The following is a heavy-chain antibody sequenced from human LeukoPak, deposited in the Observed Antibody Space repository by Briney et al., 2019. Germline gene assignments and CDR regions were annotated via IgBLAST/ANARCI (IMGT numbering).Heavy chain of an antibody. D-gene: IGHD2-15*01. CDR2: ITSSGTYI. CDR3: AREVVVVVAATPRNWFDP. J-gene: IGHJ5*02. CDR1: GFTFNNYN. V-gene: IGHV3-21*01. Sequence: GGSLRLSCAASGFTFNNYNMNWVRQAPGRALEWVSSITSSGTYIFYADSVKGRFTISRDNAKNSLYLQMNSLRAEDTAVYYCAREVVVVVAATPRNWFDPWGQGTLVTVSS.